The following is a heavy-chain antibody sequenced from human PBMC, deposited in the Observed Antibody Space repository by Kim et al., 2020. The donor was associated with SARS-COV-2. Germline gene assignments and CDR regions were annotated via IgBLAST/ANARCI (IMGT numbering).Heavy chain of an antibody. J-gene: IGHJ4*02. CDR3: AREIAVAGINYDY. D-gene: IGHD6-19*01. Sequence: YADSVKGRFTIARDNAKNSLYLQMNSLRAEDTAVYYCAREIAVAGINYDYWGQGTLVTVSS. V-gene: IGHV3-11*01.